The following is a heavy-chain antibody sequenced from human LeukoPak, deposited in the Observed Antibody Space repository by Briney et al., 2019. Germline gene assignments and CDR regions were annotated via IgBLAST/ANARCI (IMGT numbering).Heavy chain of an antibody. V-gene: IGHV3-66*01. Sequence: GGSLRLSCAASGFTVHNNYMNWVRQAPGKGLERVSVIFSGGSTYYADSVKGRFTISRDNSKNTLYLQMNSLRAEDTAMYYCVRDHREVTTVFDIWGQGTMVTVSS. CDR1: GFTVHNNY. CDR3: VRDHREVTTVFDI. D-gene: IGHD4-11*01. J-gene: IGHJ3*02. CDR2: IFSGGST.